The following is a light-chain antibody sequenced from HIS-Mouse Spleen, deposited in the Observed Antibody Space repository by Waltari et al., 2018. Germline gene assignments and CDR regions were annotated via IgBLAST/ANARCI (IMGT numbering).Light chain of an antibody. J-gene: IGLJ3*02. V-gene: IGLV2-23*01. CDR1: SRAVGTPYL. Sequence: QSALTQPASVSGSPGQSITISCTGTSRAVGTPYLVSWYQQHPGNAPKLIIYDGSKRPSGVSNRFSGSKSGNTASLTISGLQAEDEADYYCCSYAGSSTLVFGGGTKLTVL. CDR2: DGS. CDR3: CSYAGSSTLV.